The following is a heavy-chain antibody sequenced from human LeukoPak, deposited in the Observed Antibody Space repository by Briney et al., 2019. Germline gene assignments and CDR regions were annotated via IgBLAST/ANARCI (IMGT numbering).Heavy chain of an antibody. J-gene: IGHJ6*03. CDR1: GGSISSSSYY. CDR3: ARGARGSKIFPRYYYYYMDV. Sequence: PSETLSLTCTVSGGSISSSSYYWGWIRQPPGKGLEWIGSLYYSGSTYYNPSLKSRVTISVDTSKNQFSLKLSSVTAADTAVYYCARGARGSKIFPRYYYYYMDVWGKGTTVTVSS. V-gene: IGHV4-39*07. D-gene: IGHD3-10*01. CDR2: LYYSGST.